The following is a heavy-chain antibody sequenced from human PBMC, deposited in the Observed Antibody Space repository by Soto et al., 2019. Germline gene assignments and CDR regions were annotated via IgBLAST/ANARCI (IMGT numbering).Heavy chain of an antibody. CDR2: IYHSGSP. Sequence: QVQLQESGPGLVNPSGTLSLTFAASSGSIFTTNWWSWVRQSPGRGLQWIGDIYHSGSPKYNPSRTSRVSIAIDESKDRFFLNLTSVTAADTTVYYCARKPDVATAKVGGGYVFDVWGQGTMVTVSS. D-gene: IGHD3-16*01. CDR3: ARKPDVATAKVGGGYVFDV. CDR1: SGSIFTTNW. J-gene: IGHJ3*01. V-gene: IGHV4-4*02.